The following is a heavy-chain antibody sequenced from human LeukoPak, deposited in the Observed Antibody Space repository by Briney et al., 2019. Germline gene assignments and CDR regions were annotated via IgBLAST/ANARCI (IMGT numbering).Heavy chain of an antibody. D-gene: IGHD3-10*01. CDR1: GGSISSYY. CDR3: AATMVRGVHTHFDY. V-gene: IGHV4-59*08. Sequence: SETLSLTCTVSGGSISSYYWSWIRQPPGKGLEWIGYIYYSGSTSYNPSLKSRVTISVDTSKNQFSLKLSSVTAADTAVYYCAATMVRGVHTHFDYWGQGTLVTVSS. J-gene: IGHJ4*02. CDR2: IYYSGST.